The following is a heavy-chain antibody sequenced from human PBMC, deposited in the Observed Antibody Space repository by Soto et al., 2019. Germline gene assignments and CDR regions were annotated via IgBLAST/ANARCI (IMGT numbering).Heavy chain of an antibody. CDR1: GFTFSSYA. J-gene: IGHJ3*01. CDR2: ISGSGGST. CDR3: ANDSICVSYGVKAFDY. D-gene: IGHD3-16*01. Sequence: EVQLLESGGGLVQPGGSLRLSCAASGFTFSSYAMSWVRQAPGKGLEWVSAISGSGGSTYYADSVKGRFTISRDNSKNTMNMQMNRLRAEDTAVNYFANDSICVSYGVKAFDYWGQGTMVTVSS. V-gene: IGHV3-23*01.